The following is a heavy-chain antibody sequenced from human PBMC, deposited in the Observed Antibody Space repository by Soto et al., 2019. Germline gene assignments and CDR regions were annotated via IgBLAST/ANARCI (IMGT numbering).Heavy chain of an antibody. CDR1: GYTFTSYY. V-gene: IGHV1-46*01. CDR3: ARAVAVAADFDY. Sequence: ASVKVSCKASGYTFTSYYMHWVRQAPGQGLEWMGIINASNGNTSYAQKFQGRVTMTRDTSASTAYMELSSLRSEDTAVYYCARAVAVAADFDYWGQGTLVTVS. CDR2: INASNGNT. D-gene: IGHD6-19*01. J-gene: IGHJ4*02.